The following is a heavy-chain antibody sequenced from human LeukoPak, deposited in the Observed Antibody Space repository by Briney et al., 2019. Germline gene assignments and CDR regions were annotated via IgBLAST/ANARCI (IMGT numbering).Heavy chain of an antibody. Sequence: GGSLRLSCAASGFTVSSNYMSWVRQAPGKGLEWGSVIYSGGSTYYADSVKGRFTISRDNSKNTLYLQMNSLRAEDTAVYYCATDYYDSSGYYSWGQGTLVTVSS. V-gene: IGHV3-66*01. CDR1: GFTVSSNY. D-gene: IGHD3-22*01. CDR2: IYSGGST. CDR3: ATDYYDSSGYYS. J-gene: IGHJ4*02.